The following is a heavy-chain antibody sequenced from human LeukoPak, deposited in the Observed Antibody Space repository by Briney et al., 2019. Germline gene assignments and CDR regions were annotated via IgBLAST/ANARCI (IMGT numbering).Heavy chain of an antibody. J-gene: IGHJ5*02. D-gene: IGHD3-22*01. CDR1: GGSISSYY. CDR2: IYYSGST. CDR3: ARQGGYYYSSHWFDP. V-gene: IGHV4-59*01. Sequence: SETLSLTCTVSGGSISSYYWSWIRQPPGKGLEWIGYIYYSGSTNYNPSLKSRVTISVDTSKNQFSLKLSSVTAADTAVYYCARQGGYYYSSHWFDPWGQGTLVTVSS.